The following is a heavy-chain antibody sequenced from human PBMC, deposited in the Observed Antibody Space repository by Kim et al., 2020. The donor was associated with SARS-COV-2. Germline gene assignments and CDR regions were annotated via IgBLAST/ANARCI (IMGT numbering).Heavy chain of an antibody. J-gene: IGHJ4*02. V-gene: IGHV5-51*01. Sequence: PSFQGQVTISADKSISTAYLQWRSLKASDTAMYYCARQTTGQESTSVDYWGQGTLVTVSS. D-gene: IGHD3-9*01. CDR3: ARQTTGQESTSVDY.